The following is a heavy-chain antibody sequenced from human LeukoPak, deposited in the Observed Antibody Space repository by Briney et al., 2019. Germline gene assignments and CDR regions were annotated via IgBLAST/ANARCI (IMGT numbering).Heavy chain of an antibody. V-gene: IGHV3-21*01. J-gene: IGHJ4*02. CDR1: GFIFSSYG. Sequence: PGGSLRLSCAASGFIFSSYGMNWVRQAPGKGLEWVSSISGSSSHIYYADSVKGRFTISRDNAKNSLYLQMNSLRAEDTAVYYCAGDTYSRWQTDYWGQGTLVTVSS. CDR3: AGDTYSRWQTDY. CDR2: ISGSSSHI. D-gene: IGHD4-23*01.